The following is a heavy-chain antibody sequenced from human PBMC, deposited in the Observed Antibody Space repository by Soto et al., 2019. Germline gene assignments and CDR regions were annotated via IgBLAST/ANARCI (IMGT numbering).Heavy chain of an antibody. J-gene: IGHJ4*02. V-gene: IGHV3-21*01. Sequence: SLRLSCAASGFTFSSYSMNWVRQAPGKGLEWVSSISSSSSYICYADSVKGRFTISRDNSKNTLFLEMNSLRPEDTAVYFCAKDISVLATIAYFDYWGQGTLVTVSS. CDR3: AKDISVLATIAYFDY. CDR2: ISSSSSYI. D-gene: IGHD5-12*01. CDR1: GFTFSSYS.